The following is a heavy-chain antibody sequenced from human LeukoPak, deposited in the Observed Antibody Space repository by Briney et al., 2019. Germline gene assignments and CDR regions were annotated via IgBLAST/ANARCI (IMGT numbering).Heavy chain of an antibody. CDR1: GFTFSSYN. CDR2: ISYDGSNK. CDR3: ARGSNFDY. V-gene: IGHV3-30*03. J-gene: IGHJ4*02. Sequence: PGGSLRLSCAASGFTFSSYNMHWVRQAPGKGLEWVAVISYDGSNKYHADSVKGRFTISRDNSKSTLYLQMNSLRPEDTAVYYCARGSNFDYWGRGTLVTVSS. D-gene: IGHD6-13*01.